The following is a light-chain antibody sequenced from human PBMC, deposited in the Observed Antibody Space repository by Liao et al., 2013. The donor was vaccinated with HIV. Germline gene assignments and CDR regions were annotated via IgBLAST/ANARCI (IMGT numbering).Light chain of an antibody. CDR3: QLWDSSSDHPYV. Sequence: SYELTQPSSVSVAPGQTARVNCGGDNIGGKSVHWYQQRPGQAPVLVIYYDRDRPSGIPERFSGSNSGNTATLTISRVEPGDEADYYCQLWDSSSDHPYVFGTGTQVTVL. V-gene: IGLV3-21*01. CDR1: NIGGKS. J-gene: IGLJ1*01. CDR2: YDR.